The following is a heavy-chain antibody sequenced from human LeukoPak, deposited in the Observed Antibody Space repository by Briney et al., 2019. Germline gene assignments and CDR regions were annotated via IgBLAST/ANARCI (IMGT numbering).Heavy chain of an antibody. CDR1: GFTFSTYA. Sequence: GGSLRLSCAASGFTFSTYAMHWVRQAPGKGLEWVAVIPYDGSNKYYADSVKGRFTISRDNSKNTLYLQMNSLRAEDTAVYYCAKEGLAYCGGDCYLDYWGQGTLVTVSS. CDR3: AKEGLAYCGGDCYLDY. V-gene: IGHV3-30*04. J-gene: IGHJ4*02. D-gene: IGHD2-21*02. CDR2: IPYDGSNK.